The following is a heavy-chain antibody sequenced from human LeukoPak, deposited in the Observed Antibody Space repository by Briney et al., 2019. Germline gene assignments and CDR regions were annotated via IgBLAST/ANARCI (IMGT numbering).Heavy chain of an antibody. CDR1: GYTFTSYY. V-gene: IGHV1-46*03. CDR3: ASGVRNEYYFDY. D-gene: IGHD6-6*01. J-gene: IGHJ4*02. Sequence: GASVKVSCKASGYTFTSYYMHWVRQAPGQGLEWMGIINPSGGSTSYAQKFQGRVTMTRDMSTSTVYMELSSLRSEDTAVYYCASGVRNEYYFDYWGQGTLVTVSS. CDR2: INPSGGST.